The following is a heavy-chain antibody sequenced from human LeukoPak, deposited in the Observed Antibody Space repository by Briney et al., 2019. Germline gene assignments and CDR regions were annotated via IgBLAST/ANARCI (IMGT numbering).Heavy chain of an antibody. Sequence: ASVKVSCKAAGYTFTSYGINWVRQAPGQGLEWVGWISAYNGDINYAQKFQGRVTMTTDTSTSTAYMELRGLRSDDTAVYYCAYSRIVVVPDAFDIWGQGTMVTVSS. J-gene: IGHJ3*02. CDR3: AYSRIVVVPDAFDI. CDR1: GYTFTSYG. D-gene: IGHD3-22*01. CDR2: ISAYNGDI. V-gene: IGHV1-18*01.